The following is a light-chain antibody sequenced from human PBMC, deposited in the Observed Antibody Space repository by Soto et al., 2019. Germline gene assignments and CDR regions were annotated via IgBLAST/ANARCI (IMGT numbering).Light chain of an antibody. V-gene: IGKV1-33*01. J-gene: IGKJ3*01. Sequence: DIQMTQSPPSLSASVGDRVTITCQASHDIGNSLNWYQAKPGQAPKLVIYDAYNLETGVPSTFSGSGYGTLFTFTISGLRPEDIVTYYCQKSDHLPLFGPGTKVDLK. CDR3: QKSDHLPL. CDR2: DAY. CDR1: HDIGNS.